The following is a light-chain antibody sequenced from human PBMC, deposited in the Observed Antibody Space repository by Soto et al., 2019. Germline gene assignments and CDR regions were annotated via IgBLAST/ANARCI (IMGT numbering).Light chain of an antibody. CDR2: DAS. V-gene: IGKV1-5*01. CDR1: QSISTW. CDR3: QQYRT. J-gene: IGKJ1*01. Sequence: DIQRTHSKYTLSAAVGDRVTITCRASQSISTWLAWYQQKPGKAPKLLIYDASSLESGVPSRFSGSGSGTEFSLTISSLQPDDFATYYCQQYRTFCQGTNVDI.